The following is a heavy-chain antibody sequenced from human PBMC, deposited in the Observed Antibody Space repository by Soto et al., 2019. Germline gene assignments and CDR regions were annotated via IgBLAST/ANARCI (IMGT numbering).Heavy chain of an antibody. Sequence: SDTLSLTCSVSSGSISTYYWSWIRQPPGKGLEWIGFISHSGGTKYNPSLKSRVSMSEDTPKDQFSLRLSSVTAADTAVYYCARGLGRLQFAGFDYWGQGILVTVSS. CDR3: ARGLGRLQFAGFDY. D-gene: IGHD4-4*01. V-gene: IGHV4-59*07. CDR1: SGSISTYY. J-gene: IGHJ4*02. CDR2: ISHSGGT.